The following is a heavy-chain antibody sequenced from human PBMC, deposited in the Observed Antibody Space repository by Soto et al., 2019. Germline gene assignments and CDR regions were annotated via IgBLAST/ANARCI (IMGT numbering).Heavy chain of an antibody. CDR1: VGSFSGYY. J-gene: IGHJ6*03. V-gene: IGHV4-34*01. CDR3: ARGKDYSYYYYYYMGV. D-gene: IGHD4-4*01. Sequence: SETLSLTCAVYVGSFSGYYWSWIRQPPGKGLEWIGEINHSGSTNYNPSLKSRVTISVDTSKNQFSLKLSSVTAADTAVYYCARGKDYSYYYYYYMGVWGKGTTVTVSS. CDR2: INHSGST.